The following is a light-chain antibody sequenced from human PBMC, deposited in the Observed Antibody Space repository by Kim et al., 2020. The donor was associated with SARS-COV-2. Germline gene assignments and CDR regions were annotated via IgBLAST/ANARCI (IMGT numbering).Light chain of an antibody. J-gene: IGLJ2*01. CDR2: EVT. CDR1: SSQVSGYND. Sequence: GQSVAISCTGTSSQVSGYNDVSWYQRHPGKAPKRMIYEVTKRSSGVPDRVSGSKSGNTASLTVSGLQAEDEADYYCTSYAGSNNLVFGGGTQLTVL. V-gene: IGLV2-8*01. CDR3: TSYAGSNNLV.